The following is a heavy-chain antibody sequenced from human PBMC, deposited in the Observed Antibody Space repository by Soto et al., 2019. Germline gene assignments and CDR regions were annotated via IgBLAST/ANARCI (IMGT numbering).Heavy chain of an antibody. CDR3: ASSVVVPSTMNYFGY. J-gene: IGHJ4*02. V-gene: IGHV5-51*01. CDR1: GYSFSNYW. D-gene: IGHD2-15*01. CDR2: IFPADSDT. Sequence: GEPLKIYCKRSGYSFSNYWIDWVRQMPGKGLEWMGIIFPADSDTKYSPSFQGQVTISADKSISTAYLQWSSLKASDTAMYYCASSVVVPSTMNYFGYWGQGSLFTVSS.